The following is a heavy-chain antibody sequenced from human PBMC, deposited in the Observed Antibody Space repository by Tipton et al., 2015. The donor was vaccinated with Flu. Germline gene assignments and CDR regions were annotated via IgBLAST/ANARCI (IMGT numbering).Heavy chain of an antibody. CDR3: ATLLFRSAFGI. CDR2: IYYSGNT. D-gene: IGHD2-21*02. CDR1: GGSISSSSYY. Sequence: TLSLTCTASGGSISSSSYYWGWIRQPAGEGLEWIGSIYYSGNTYYNPSLKSRVTISVDTSKNQFSLKLSSVTAADTAVYYCATLLFRSAFGIWGQGRMGTVSS. J-gene: IGHJ3*02. V-gene: IGHV4-39*07.